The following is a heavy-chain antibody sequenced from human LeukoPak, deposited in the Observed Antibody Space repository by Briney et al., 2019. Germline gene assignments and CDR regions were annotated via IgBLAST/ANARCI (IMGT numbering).Heavy chain of an antibody. J-gene: IGHJ3*02. CDR1: GFTFRTFG. CDR3: VKDSALNGFDI. Sequence: GGSLTLSCSASGFTFRTFGMHWVRQAPGKGLDYVSAISYNGGSTYYADSVRDRFTISRDNSKNTLYLQMSSLRAEDTALYYCVKDSALNGFDIWGPGTMVTVSS. D-gene: IGHD2-8*01. CDR2: ISYNGGST. V-gene: IGHV3-64D*06.